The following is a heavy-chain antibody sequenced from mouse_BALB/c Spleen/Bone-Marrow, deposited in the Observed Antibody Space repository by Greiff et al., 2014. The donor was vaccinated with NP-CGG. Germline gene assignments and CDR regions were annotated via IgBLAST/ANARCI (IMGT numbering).Heavy chain of an antibody. D-gene: IGHD1-2*01. CDR3: TRSLRRYFDY. J-gene: IGHJ2*01. Sequence: QVQLQQSGAELMKPGASVKISCKATGYTLSHYWIEWVKQRPGHGLEWIGEILPGTGSTKYNEKFKGKATITADTYSSTAYMQLSSLTSEDSAVYYCTRSLRRYFDYWGQGTTLTVSS. V-gene: IGHV1-9*01. CDR1: GYTLSHYW. CDR2: ILPGTGST.